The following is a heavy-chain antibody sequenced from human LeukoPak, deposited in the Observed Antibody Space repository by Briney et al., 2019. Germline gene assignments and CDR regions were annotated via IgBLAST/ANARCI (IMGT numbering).Heavy chain of an antibody. CDR3: ARDPESSSFDY. J-gene: IGHJ4*02. CDR2: ISDSGSTI. Sequence: GGSLRLSCAASEFVFSDYYMSWIRQAPGKGLEWVSYISDSGSTIYYADSVKGRFTISRDNVKNSLYLQMDSLRADDTAVYYRARDPESSSFDYWGQGVLVTVSS. CDR1: EFVFSDYY. D-gene: IGHD6-13*01. V-gene: IGHV3-11*04.